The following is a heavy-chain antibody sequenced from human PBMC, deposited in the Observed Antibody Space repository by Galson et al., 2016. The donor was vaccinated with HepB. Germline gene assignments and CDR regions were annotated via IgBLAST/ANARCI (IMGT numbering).Heavy chain of an antibody. CDR2: ISAYNGDT. Sequence: SVKVSCKGSGYTFTSYGVTWVRQVPGQGLEWMGWISAYNGDTNYAQSLQGRDTMTTDTSTRTAYMELRSLKSDDTAVYYCGTNYYGSGSFYNAVDQWGQGTLVTVSS. CDR3: GTNYYGSGSFYNAVDQ. D-gene: IGHD3-10*01. V-gene: IGHV1-18*01. J-gene: IGHJ4*02. CDR1: GYTFTSYG.